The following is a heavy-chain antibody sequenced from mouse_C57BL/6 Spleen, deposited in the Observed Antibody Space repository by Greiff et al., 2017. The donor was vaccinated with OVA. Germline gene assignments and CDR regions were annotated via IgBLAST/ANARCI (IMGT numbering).Heavy chain of an antibody. V-gene: IGHV5-17*01. D-gene: IGHD1-1*01. CDR1: GFTFSDYG. Sequence: EVHLVESGGGLVKPGGSLKLSCAASGFTFSDYGMHWVRQAPEKGLEWVAYISSGSSTIYYADTVKGRFTISRDNAKNTLFLQMTSLRSEDTAMYYCARDWYYGSSYGFAYWGQGTLVTVSA. CDR2: ISSGSSTI. J-gene: IGHJ3*01. CDR3: ARDWYYGSSYGFAY.